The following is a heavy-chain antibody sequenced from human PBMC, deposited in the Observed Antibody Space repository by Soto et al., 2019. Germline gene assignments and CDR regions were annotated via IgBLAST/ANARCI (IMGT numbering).Heavy chain of an antibody. Sequence: QVQLQESGPGLVKPSQTLSLTCTVSGGSISSGDYYWSWIRQPPGKGLEWIGYIYYSGSTYYNPPLKGGVTRSVDTSKNQFSLKLSSVTAADTAVYYCASGGDLSMVRGVMSWFDPWGQGTLVTVSS. CDR1: GGSISSGDYY. CDR3: ASGGDLSMVRGVMSWFDP. D-gene: IGHD3-10*01. CDR2: IYYSGST. V-gene: IGHV4-30-4*01. J-gene: IGHJ5*02.